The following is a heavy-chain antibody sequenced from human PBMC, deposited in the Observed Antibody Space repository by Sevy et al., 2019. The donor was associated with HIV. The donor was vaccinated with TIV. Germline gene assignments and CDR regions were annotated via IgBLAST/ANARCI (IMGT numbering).Heavy chain of an antibody. Sequence: GGSLRLSCAASGFTFSSYAMSWVRQAPGKGLEWVSAISGSGGSTYYADSVKGRFTISRDNSKNPLYLQMNSLRAEDTAVYYCAKAGEIVGATTGYFDYWGQGTLVTVSS. CDR1: GFTFSSYA. CDR2: ISGSGGST. D-gene: IGHD1-26*01. J-gene: IGHJ4*02. V-gene: IGHV3-23*01. CDR3: AKAGEIVGATTGYFDY.